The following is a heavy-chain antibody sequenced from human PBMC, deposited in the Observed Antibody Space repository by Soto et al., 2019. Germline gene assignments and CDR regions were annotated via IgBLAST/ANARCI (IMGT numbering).Heavy chain of an antibody. V-gene: IGHV4-59*01. CDR2: VYYSGST. CDR1: GGSISTYY. J-gene: IGHJ6*03. CDR3: ARGGRSAYYYYMGV. Sequence: SETLSITCTVSGGSISTYYWSWVRPPPGKGLEWIGYVYYSGSTNYNPSLKSRVTISVDTSKNQFSLKLTSVTAADTAMYYCARGGRSAYYYYMGVWGKGTTVTVSS.